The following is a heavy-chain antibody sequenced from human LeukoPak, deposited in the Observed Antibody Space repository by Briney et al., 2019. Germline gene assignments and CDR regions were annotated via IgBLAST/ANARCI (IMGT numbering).Heavy chain of an antibody. CDR1: GGSISSYY. J-gene: IGHJ4*02. D-gene: IGHD6-19*01. V-gene: IGHV4-59*01. Sequence: SETLSVTCTVSGGSISSYYWSWIRQPPGKGLEWIEYIYYSGSTNYIPSLKSRVTISVDTSKNQFSLKLSSVTAADTAVYYCARLSSSGWYGTLIDYWGQGTLVTVSS. CDR3: ARLSSSGWYGTLIDY. CDR2: IYYSGST.